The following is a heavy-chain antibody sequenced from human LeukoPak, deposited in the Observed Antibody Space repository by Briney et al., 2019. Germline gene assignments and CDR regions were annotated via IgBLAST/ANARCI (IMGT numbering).Heavy chain of an antibody. J-gene: IGHJ4*02. D-gene: IGHD2-15*01. CDR1: GFTFSNYW. Sequence: GGSLRLSCAASGFTFSNYWMTWVRQAPGKGLEWVANIKPDGSEKNYVDSVKGRFSISRDNAKNSVYLQMNSLRAEDTAVYYCTDCSGGSCYGGYWGQGTLVTVSS. V-gene: IGHV3-7*05. CDR3: TDCSGGSCYGGY. CDR2: IKPDGSEK.